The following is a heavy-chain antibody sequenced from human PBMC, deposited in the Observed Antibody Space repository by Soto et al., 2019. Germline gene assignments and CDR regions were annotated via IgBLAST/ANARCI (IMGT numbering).Heavy chain of an antibody. CDR2: ISGYDGRT. Sequence: ASVKVSCKASGGTFSSYAISWVRQAPGQGLEWMGWISGYDGRTNFAQKVQDRVTMTTDTSTSTAYMELRSLRSDDTAVYYCARGVGSGTYYNQYNWFDPWGQGTLVTVSS. D-gene: IGHD3-10*01. V-gene: IGHV1-18*01. CDR3: ARGVGSGTYYNQYNWFDP. CDR1: GGTFSSYA. J-gene: IGHJ5*02.